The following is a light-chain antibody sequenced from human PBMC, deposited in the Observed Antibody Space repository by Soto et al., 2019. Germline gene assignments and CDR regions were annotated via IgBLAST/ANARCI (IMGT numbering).Light chain of an antibody. J-gene: IGKJ4*01. Sequence: EIVMTQSPATLSVSPGERATLSCRASQSVYNNLAWYQQKPGQAPRLLIYGASTRATGIPARFSGSGSGTEFTLTISRLEPEDFEVYYCQQYGNSPFTFGGGTKVEIK. CDR1: QSVYNN. CDR3: QQYGNSPFT. V-gene: IGKV3-15*01. CDR2: GAS.